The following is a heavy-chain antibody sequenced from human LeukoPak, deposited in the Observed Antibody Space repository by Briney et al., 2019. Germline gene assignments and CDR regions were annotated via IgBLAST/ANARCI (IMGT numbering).Heavy chain of an antibody. CDR3: ARGSLVGDKNDY. CDR2: IKQDGSEK. CDR1: GFTFSNYW. J-gene: IGHJ4*02. D-gene: IGHD1-26*01. V-gene: IGHV3-7*01. Sequence: PGGSLRLSCAASGFTFSNYWMSWVRQAPGKGLEWVADIKQDGSEKYYVDSVKGRFTISRDNAKNSLYLQMNSLRAEDTAVYYCARGSLVGDKNDYWGQGTLVTVSS.